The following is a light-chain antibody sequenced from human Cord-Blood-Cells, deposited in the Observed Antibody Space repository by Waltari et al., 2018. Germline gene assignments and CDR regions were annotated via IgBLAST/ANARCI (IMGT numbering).Light chain of an antibody. CDR1: QSVLYSSNTKNY. V-gene: IGKV4-1*01. J-gene: IGKJ5*01. Sequence: DIVMTQSPDSLAVSLGEGATINCKSSQSVLYSSNTKNYLAWYQQKPGQPPKLLMYWASPRESGVPDRFSGSGSATDFTLTSSSLQAEDVAVYYCQQYYSTPITFGQGTRLEI. CDR3: QQYYSTPIT. CDR2: WAS.